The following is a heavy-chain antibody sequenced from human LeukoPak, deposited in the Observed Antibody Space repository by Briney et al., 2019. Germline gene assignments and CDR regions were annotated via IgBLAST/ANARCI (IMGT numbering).Heavy chain of an antibody. V-gene: IGHV3-48*03. CDR2: TTGSGGST. CDR3: ARDLTPESSLANYGLDV. D-gene: IGHD1-14*01. Sequence: GGSLRLSCVGSGSFFANYEVNWVRQAPGKGLEWLSYTTGSGGSTHYAESVNGRFTVSRDNAKDTLYLHMSSLKVEDTAVYFCARDLTPESSLANYGLDVWGQGTTVTVSS. J-gene: IGHJ6*02. CDR1: GSFFANYE.